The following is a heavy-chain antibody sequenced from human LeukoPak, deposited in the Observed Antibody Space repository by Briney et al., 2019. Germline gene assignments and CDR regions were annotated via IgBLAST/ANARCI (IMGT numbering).Heavy chain of an antibody. Sequence: SETLSLTCTVSGGSINDYYWSWIRQPPGKGLEWIGYIYSTGGTDYNPSLKSRVTISVDMSNNQFSLKLSSVTAADTAVYYCARQFCSGGSCPEYFDSWGRGTLVTVSS. CDR1: GGSINDYY. V-gene: IGHV4-59*08. CDR2: IYSTGGT. CDR3: ARQFCSGGSCPEYFDS. J-gene: IGHJ4*02. D-gene: IGHD2-15*01.